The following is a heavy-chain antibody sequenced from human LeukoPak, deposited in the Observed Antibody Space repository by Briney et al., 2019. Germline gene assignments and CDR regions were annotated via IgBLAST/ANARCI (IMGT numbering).Heavy chain of an antibody. V-gene: IGHV4-59*01. D-gene: IGHD1-14*01. Sequence: SETLSLTCIVSGGSMSSYFWSWIRQPPGKGLEWIGYIYYSGSTNYNPSLKSRVTISVDTSKKQFSLKLSSVTAADTAVYYCAREQLGYNNYYMDVWGKGTTVTVSS. CDR1: GGSMSSYF. CDR3: AREQLGYNNYYMDV. CDR2: IYYSGST. J-gene: IGHJ6*03.